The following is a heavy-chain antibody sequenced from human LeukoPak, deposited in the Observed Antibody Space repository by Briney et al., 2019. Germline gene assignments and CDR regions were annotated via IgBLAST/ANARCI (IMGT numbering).Heavy chain of an antibody. CDR1: GFTFSSYW. Sequence: PGGSLRLSCAASGFTFSSYWMHWVRQAPGKRLVWVSRINSDGSSTSYADSVKGRFTISRDNAKNTLYLQMNSLRAEDTAVYYCARVYDVNWGGFDYWGQGTLVTVSS. CDR3: ARVYDVNWGGFDY. V-gene: IGHV3-74*01. J-gene: IGHJ4*02. D-gene: IGHD7-27*01. CDR2: INSDGSST.